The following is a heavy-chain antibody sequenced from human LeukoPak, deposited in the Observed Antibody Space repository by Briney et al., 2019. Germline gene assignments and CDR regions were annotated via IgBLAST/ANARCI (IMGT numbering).Heavy chain of an antibody. V-gene: IGHV3-30*02. CDR3: ASSPDCSSTSCGYGMDV. D-gene: IGHD2-2*01. CDR2: IRYDGSNK. CDR1: GFTFSSYG. J-gene: IGHJ6*02. Sequence: PGGSLRLSCAASGFTFSSYGMHWVRQAPGKGLEWVAFIRYDGSNKYYADSVKGRFTISRDNSKKTLYLQMNSLRAEDTAVYYCASSPDCSSTSCGYGMDVWGQGTTVTVSS.